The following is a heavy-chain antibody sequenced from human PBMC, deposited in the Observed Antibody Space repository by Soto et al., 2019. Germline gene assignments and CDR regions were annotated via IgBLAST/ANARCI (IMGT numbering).Heavy chain of an antibody. D-gene: IGHD3-22*01. V-gene: IGHV3-23*01. Sequence: GGSLRLSCAASGFTFSSYAMSWVRQAPGKGLEWVSAISGSGGSTYYADSVKGGFTISRDNSKNTLYLQMNSLRAEDTAVYYCATLYDSSGYLGYWGQGTLVTVSS. CDR3: ATLYDSSGYLGY. CDR1: GFTFSSYA. J-gene: IGHJ4*02. CDR2: ISGSGGST.